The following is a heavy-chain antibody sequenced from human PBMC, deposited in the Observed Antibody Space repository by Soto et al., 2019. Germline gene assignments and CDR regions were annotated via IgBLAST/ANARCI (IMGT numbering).Heavy chain of an antibody. J-gene: IGHJ6*01. CDR3: AKTRGVFIDAASIYG. D-gene: IGHD2-15*01. Sequence: WGSLRLSCAASGFSFSSFAMNWVRQAPGKGLEWVSIISGSADSTFYADSVKGRFTIFRDNSKSKLYLQINSLRAEDTAVYYCAKTRGVFIDAASIYG. CDR1: GFSFSSFA. CDR2: ISGSADST. V-gene: IGHV3-23*01.